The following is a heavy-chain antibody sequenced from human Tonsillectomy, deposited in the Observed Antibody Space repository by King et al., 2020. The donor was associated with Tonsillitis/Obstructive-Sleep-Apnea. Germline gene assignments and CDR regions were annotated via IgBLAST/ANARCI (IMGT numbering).Heavy chain of an antibody. J-gene: IGHJ4*02. CDR3: ARRHSVTVVPFDY. D-gene: IGHD1-20*01. CDR2: ISHGGST. V-gene: IGHV4-34*01. CDR1: GESFRGHY. Sequence: QLQQWGAGLLKPSETLSLTCAVYGESFRGHYWSWIRQSPGKGLEWIGEISHGGSTKYNPSLKSRVIISVDTSKNQFSLKLTSVTAADTAVYYCARRHSVTVVPFDYWDQGTLVTVSS.